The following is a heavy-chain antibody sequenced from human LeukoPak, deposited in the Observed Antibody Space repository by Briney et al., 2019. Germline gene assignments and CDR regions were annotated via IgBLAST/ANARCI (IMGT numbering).Heavy chain of an antibody. V-gene: IGHV3-23*01. D-gene: IGHD1-26*01. CDR2: ITGSGANA. Sequence: GETLRLSCAASGFTFSSHGMNWVRQAPGKGLEWVSGITGSGANAYYADSVKGRFTISRDNSKNTLYLQMNSLRAEDTAVYYCARDSYSGSYRSDAFDIWGQGTMVTVSS. J-gene: IGHJ3*02. CDR1: GFTFSSHG. CDR3: ARDSYSGSYRSDAFDI.